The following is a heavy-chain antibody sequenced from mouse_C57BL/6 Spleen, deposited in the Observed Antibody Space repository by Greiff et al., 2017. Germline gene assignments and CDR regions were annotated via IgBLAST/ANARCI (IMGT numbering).Heavy chain of an antibody. J-gene: IGHJ4*01. Sequence: VQLQESGAELMKPGASVKLSCKATGYTFTGYWIEWVKQRPGHGLEWIGEILPGSGSTNYNEKFKGKATFTADTSSNTAYMQLSSLTTEDSAIYYCARWVSTTVVDGDYAMDYWGQGTSVTVSS. CDR3: ARWVSTTVVDGDYAMDY. CDR2: ILPGSGST. V-gene: IGHV1-9*01. CDR1: GYTFTGYW. D-gene: IGHD1-1*01.